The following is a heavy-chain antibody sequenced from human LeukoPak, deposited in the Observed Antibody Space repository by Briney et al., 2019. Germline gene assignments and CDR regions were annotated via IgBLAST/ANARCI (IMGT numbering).Heavy chain of an antibody. CDR1: GFTFSDYY. CDR3: ARDRNYYDSSGYYYWGPFDY. D-gene: IGHD3-22*01. CDR2: ISSSGSTT. J-gene: IGHJ4*02. Sequence: GGSLRLSCAASGFTFSDYYMSWIRQAPGKGLEWVSYISSSGSTTYYADSVKGRFTISRDNAKNSLYLQMNSLRAEDTAVYYCARDRNYYDSSGYYYWGPFDYWGQGTLVTVSS. V-gene: IGHV3-11*04.